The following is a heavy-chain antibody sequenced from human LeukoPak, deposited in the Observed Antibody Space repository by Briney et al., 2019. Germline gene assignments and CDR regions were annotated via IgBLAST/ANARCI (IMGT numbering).Heavy chain of an antibody. CDR3: ARYLLSFRGPKQKGYFDL. CDR1: GGSISSGYY. CDR2: IYYSGST. J-gene: IGHJ2*01. Sequence: SETLSLTCTVSGGSISSGYYWGWIRQPPGKGLEWIGSIYYSGSTYYNPSLKSRVTISVDTSKNQFSLKLSSVTAADTAVYYCARYLLSFRGPKQKGYFDLWGRGTLVTVSS. D-gene: IGHD2-15*01. V-gene: IGHV4-39*07.